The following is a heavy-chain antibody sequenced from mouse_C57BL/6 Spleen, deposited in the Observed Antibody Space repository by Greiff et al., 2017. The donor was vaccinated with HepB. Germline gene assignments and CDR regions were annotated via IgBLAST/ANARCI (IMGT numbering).Heavy chain of an antibody. CDR2: ISSGGDYI. J-gene: IGHJ4*01. CDR1: GFTFSSYA. V-gene: IGHV5-9-1*02. Sequence: EVQGVESGEGLVKPGGSLKLSCAASGFTFSSYAMSWVRQTPEKRLEWVAYISSGGDYIYYADTVKGRFTISRDNARNTLYLQMSSLKSEDTAMYYCTRGDYGSPRAMDYWGQGTSVTVSS. D-gene: IGHD1-1*01. CDR3: TRGDYGSPRAMDY.